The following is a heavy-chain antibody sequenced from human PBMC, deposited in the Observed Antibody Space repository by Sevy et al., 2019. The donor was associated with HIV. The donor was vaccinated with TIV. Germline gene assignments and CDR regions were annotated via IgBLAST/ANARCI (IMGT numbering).Heavy chain of an antibody. D-gene: IGHD3-9*01. CDR1: GFSFSDYY. Sequence: GGSLRLSCAASGFSFSDYYMSWIRQAPGKGLEWVSYISSSGSTIYYADSVMRRFTISRDTAKNSLYLQMNSLRAEDTAVYYCAREDILTGSPDYWGQGTLVTVS. J-gene: IGHJ4*02. V-gene: IGHV3-11*04. CDR2: ISSSGSTI. CDR3: AREDILTGSPDY.